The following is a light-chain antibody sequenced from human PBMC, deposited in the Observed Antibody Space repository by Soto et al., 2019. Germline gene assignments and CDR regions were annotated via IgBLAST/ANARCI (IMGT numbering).Light chain of an antibody. CDR2: SHS. CDR3: AAWDDSLNGYV. Sequence: SVLTQPPSASGTPGQRVTFSCSGSTSNIGANTVNWYQHLPGAAPRLLIYSHSQRPSGVPDRFSGSKSGTSASLAISGLQSDDEADYYCAAWDDSLNGYVFGTGTKVTVL. V-gene: IGLV1-44*01. J-gene: IGLJ1*01. CDR1: TSNIGANT.